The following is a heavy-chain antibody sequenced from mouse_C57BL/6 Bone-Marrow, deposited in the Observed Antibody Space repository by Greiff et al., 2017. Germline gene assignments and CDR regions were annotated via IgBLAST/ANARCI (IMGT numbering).Heavy chain of an antibody. J-gene: IGHJ1*03. CDR3: ARPYYSNYWYFDV. CDR2: IYPGSGST. V-gene: IGHV1-55*01. Sequence: VQLQQPGAELVKPGASVKMSCKASGYTFTSYWITWVKQRPGQGLEWIGDIYPGSGSTNYNEKFKSKATLTVDTSSSTAYMQLSSLTSEDSAVYYGARPYYSNYWYFDVWGRGTTVTVSA. CDR1: GYTFTSYW. D-gene: IGHD2-5*01.